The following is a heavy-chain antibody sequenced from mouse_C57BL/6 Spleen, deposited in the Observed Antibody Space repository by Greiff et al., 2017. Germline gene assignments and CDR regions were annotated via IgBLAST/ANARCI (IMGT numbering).Heavy chain of an antibody. V-gene: IGHV5-9-1*02. CDR3: TRDWNDYDDGIYAMDY. D-gene: IGHD2-4*01. Sequence: EVNVVESGEGLVKPGGSLKLSCAASGFTFSSYAMSWVRQTPEKRLEWVAYISSGGDYIYYADTVKGRFTISRDNARNTLYLQMSSLKSEDTAMYYCTRDWNDYDDGIYAMDYWGQGTSVTVSS. J-gene: IGHJ4*01. CDR1: GFTFSSYA. CDR2: ISSGGDYI.